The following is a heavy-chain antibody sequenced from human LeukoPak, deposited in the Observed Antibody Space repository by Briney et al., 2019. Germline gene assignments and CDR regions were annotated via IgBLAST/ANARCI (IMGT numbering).Heavy chain of an antibody. Sequence: SVKVSCKASGGTFSSYTISWVRQAPGQGLEWMGRIIPILGIANYAQKFQGRVTITADRSTSTAYMELSSLRSEDTAVYYCARTGKGLSWGNWGQGTLVTVSS. D-gene: IGHD3-16*01. CDR2: IIPILGIA. CDR1: GGTFSSYT. CDR3: ARTGKGLSWGN. J-gene: IGHJ4*02. V-gene: IGHV1-69*02.